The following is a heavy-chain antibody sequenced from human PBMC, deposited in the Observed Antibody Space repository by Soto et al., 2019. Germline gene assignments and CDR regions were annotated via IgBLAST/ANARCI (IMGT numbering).Heavy chain of an antibody. CDR2: TYYRSRWYT. CDR1: GDSVSSNTAT. CDR3: ARGSETNKYYYDY. V-gene: IGHV6-1*01. Sequence: SETLSLTCSISGDSVSSNTATWNWISQSPSRGLEWLGRTYYRSRWYTDYVVSVKGRITINPDTSRNQFSLQLNSVTPEDTAVFFCARGSETNKYYYDYGGRGSLVTVSS. J-gene: IGHJ4*02. D-gene: IGHD6-19*01.